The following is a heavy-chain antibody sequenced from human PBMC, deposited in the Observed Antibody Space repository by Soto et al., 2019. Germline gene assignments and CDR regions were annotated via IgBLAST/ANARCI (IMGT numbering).Heavy chain of an antibody. CDR1: GGSFSGYY. V-gene: IGHV4-34*01. J-gene: IGHJ6*03. CDR3: ARGGSIEGQSLRFYYYMDV. D-gene: IGHD3-3*01. Sequence: PSETLSLTCAVYGGSFSGYYWSWIRQPPGKGLEWIGEINHSGSTNYNPSLKSRVTISVDTSKNQFSLKLSSVTAADTAVYYCARGGSIEGQSLRFYYYMDVWGKGTTVTVSS. CDR2: INHSGST.